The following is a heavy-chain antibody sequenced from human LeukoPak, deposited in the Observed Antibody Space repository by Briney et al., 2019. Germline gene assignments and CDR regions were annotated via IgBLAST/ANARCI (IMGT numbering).Heavy chain of an antibody. CDR1: GFTFSTYA. CDR3: ARDQFYAFDI. Sequence: PGGSLRLSCAASGFTFSTYAMTWVRQAPGKGLEWVSYISRSSSTIYYADSVKGRFTISRDNAKNSLYLQMNSLRDEDTAVYYCARDQFYAFDIWGQGTMVTVSS. CDR2: ISRSSSTI. J-gene: IGHJ3*02. V-gene: IGHV3-48*02.